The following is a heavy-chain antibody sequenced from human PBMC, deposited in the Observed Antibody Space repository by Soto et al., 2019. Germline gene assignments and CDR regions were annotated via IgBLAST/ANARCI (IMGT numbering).Heavy chain of an antibody. Sequence: QVQLQESGPGLVKPAQTLSLTCTVSGGSISSGGYYWSWIRQHPGVGLEWIGYIYYSGSTSYNPSRKSQVTISVDTSKNQFSLKLSSVTAADTAVYYCARDGGYGSGSYRFDYWGQGTLVTVSS. J-gene: IGHJ4*02. CDR2: IYYSGST. CDR3: ARDGGYGSGSYRFDY. V-gene: IGHV4-31*01. CDR1: GGSISSGGYY. D-gene: IGHD3-10*01.